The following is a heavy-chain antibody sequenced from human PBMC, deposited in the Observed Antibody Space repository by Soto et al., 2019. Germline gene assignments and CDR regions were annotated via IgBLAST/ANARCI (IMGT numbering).Heavy chain of an antibody. D-gene: IGHD2-2*01. CDR1: GGSFSGYY. CDR2: INHSGGT. J-gene: IGHJ4*02. Sequence: QVQLQQWGAGLLKPSETLSLTCAVYGGSFSGYYWSWIRQPPGKGLEWIGEINHSGGTNYNPSLTSRVTISVDTYKNQFSLKLSSVTAADTAVYYCARGYCSSNSCYPYFDYWGQGTLVPVSS. V-gene: IGHV4-34*01. CDR3: ARGYCSSNSCYPYFDY.